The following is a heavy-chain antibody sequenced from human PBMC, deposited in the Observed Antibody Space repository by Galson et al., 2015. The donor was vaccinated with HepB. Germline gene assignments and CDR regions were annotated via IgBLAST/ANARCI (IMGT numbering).Heavy chain of an antibody. V-gene: IGHV3-53*05. Sequence: SLRLSCAASGFSVRTTYFSWVRQTPGLGLQWVSDIYSDGGTYYADSVKGRFTVSRDTSKNTLYLQMNNLRAEDTALYYCAREQDWAYHYWGQGALVTVSS. D-gene: IGHD2-15*01. J-gene: IGHJ4*02. CDR2: IYSDGGT. CDR1: GFSVRTTY. CDR3: AREQDWAYHY.